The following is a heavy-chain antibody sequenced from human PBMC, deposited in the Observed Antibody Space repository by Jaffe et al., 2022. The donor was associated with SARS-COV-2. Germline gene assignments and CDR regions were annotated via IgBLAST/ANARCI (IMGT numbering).Heavy chain of an antibody. D-gene: IGHD5-18*01. CDR2: VYHSGST. V-gene: IGHV4-38-2*01. J-gene: IGHJ4*02. CDR3: ARQFNTGPDD. CDR1: GYSISSGYY. Sequence: QVQLQESGPGLVKPSETLSLTCSVSGYSISSGYYWAWIRQPPGKGLEFIGSVYHSGSTHYSPSLNNRLTISVDPSRNQFSLRLTSVTAADTAMYYCARQFNTGPDDWGQGTLVTVSS.